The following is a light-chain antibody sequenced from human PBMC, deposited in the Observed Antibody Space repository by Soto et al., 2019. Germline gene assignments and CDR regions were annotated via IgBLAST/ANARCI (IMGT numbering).Light chain of an antibody. CDR3: QQYKSYYR. CDR1: QSISSW. Sequence: DIQMTQSPSTLSASVGDRVTITCRASQSISSWLAWYQQKPGKAPKLLIYDASSLESGVPSRFSGSGSGTEFTLTFSSLQPDDFATYYRQQYKSYYRFGQGTKVDIK. CDR2: DAS. J-gene: IGKJ1*01. V-gene: IGKV1-5*01.